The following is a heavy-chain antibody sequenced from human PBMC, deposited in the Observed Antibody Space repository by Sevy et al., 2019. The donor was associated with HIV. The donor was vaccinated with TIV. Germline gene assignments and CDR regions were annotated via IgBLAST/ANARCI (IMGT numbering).Heavy chain of an antibody. CDR1: GFTFSEFG. CDR3: ARDRGEILRSAFKS. CDR2: ISHDGRNN. Sequence: GGSLRLSCAASGFTFSEFGMHWVRQAPGKGLEWVAVISHDGRNNNYNADSVKGRFTISRDNSKNTLYLQMNSLRADDTVIYYCARDRGEILRSAFKSWGQGTLVTVSS. V-gene: IGHV3-33*08. D-gene: IGHD3-10*01. J-gene: IGHJ5*02.